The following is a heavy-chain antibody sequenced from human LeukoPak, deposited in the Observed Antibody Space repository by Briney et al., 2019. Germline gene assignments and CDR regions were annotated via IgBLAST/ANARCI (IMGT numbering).Heavy chain of an antibody. CDR1: GFSFSTYA. J-gene: IGHJ4*02. Sequence: GGSLRLSCAASGFSFSTYAMSWVRQAPGKGLEWVSTISGSGDNTYYADSLKGRFTISRDSSKNTLYLQMNSLRAEDTAVYYCAKPTRTTTAPDYWGQGTLVTVSS. CDR2: ISGSGDNT. D-gene: IGHD1-1*01. V-gene: IGHV3-23*01. CDR3: AKPTRTTTAPDY.